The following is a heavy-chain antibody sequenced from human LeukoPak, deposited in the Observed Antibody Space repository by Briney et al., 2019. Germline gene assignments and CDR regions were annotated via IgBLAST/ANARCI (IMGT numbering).Heavy chain of an antibody. Sequence: GGSLRLSCAASGFTFSSYAMHWVRQAPGKGLEYVSAISSNGGSTYYANSVKGRFTISRDNSKNTLYLQMGSLRAEDMAVYYCARGRGYSYLDYWGQGTLVTVSS. CDR2: ISSNGGST. V-gene: IGHV3-64*01. CDR3: ARGRGYSYLDY. D-gene: IGHD5-18*01. J-gene: IGHJ4*02. CDR1: GFTFSSYA.